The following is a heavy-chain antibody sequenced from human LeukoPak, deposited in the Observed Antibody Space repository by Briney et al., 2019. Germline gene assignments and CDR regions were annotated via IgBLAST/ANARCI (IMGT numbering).Heavy chain of an antibody. CDR2: IDPSDSYT. CDR3: ASPRDRSGTRSLDAFDI. J-gene: IGHJ3*02. Sequence: GESLKISCKGSGYSFTSYWISWVRQMPGKGLEWMGRIDPSDSYTNYSPSFQGHVTISADKSISTAYLQWSSLKASDTAMYYCASPRDRSGTRSLDAFDIWGQGTMVTVSS. D-gene: IGHD3-22*01. CDR1: GYSFTSYW. V-gene: IGHV5-10-1*01.